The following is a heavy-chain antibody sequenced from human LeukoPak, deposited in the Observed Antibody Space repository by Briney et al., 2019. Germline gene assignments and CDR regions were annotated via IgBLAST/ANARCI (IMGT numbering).Heavy chain of an antibody. V-gene: IGHV4-59*01. J-gene: IGHJ3*02. D-gene: IGHD3-10*01. CDR3: ASSSSGSYYNGFDI. CDR2: TFYSGST. CDR1: GGSIRNYY. Sequence: ASETLSLTCSVSGGSIRNYYWTWIRQPPGKGLEWIGYTFYSGSTNYNPSLKSRVTISLDTSKNPFSLKLNSVTAADTAVYYCASSSSGSYYNGFDIWGQGTMVTVAS.